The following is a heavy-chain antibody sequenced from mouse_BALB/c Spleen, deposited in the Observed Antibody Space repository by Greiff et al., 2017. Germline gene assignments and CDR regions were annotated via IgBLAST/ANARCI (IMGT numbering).Heavy chain of an antibody. CDR1: GFSLTSYG. Sequence: VQRVESGPGLVQPSQSLSITCTVSGFSLTSYGVHWVRQPPGKGLEWLGVIWAGGSTNYNSALMSRLSISKDNSKSQVFLKMNSLQTDDTAMYYCARDGDYEGFAYWGQGTLVTVSA. J-gene: IGHJ3*01. CDR3: ARDGDYEGFAY. D-gene: IGHD2-13*01. CDR2: IWAGGST. V-gene: IGHV2-9*02.